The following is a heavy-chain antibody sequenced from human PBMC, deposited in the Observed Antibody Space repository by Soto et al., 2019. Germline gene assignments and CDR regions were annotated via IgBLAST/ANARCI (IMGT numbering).Heavy chain of an antibody. Sequence: LKISCRASVYIFTTNAIAWVRQKPGQGLEWLGLIYPGDSDIRYRPSFEGQVTISADKSLSTAYLQWRSLKASDTAIYYCARSQALDYWGQGTLVTVSS. CDR2: IYPGDSDI. V-gene: IGHV5-51*01. J-gene: IGHJ4*02. CDR3: ARSQALDY. CDR1: VYIFTTNA.